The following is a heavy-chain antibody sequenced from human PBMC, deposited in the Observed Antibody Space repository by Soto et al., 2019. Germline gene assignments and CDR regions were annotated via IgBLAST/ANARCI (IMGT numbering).Heavy chain of an antibody. CDR3: ARVVAVAEGGYFHY. CDR2: IIPIFGTA. V-gene: IGHV1-69*01. Sequence: QVQLVQSGAEVKKPGSSVKVSCKASGGTFSSYAISWVRQAPGQGLEWMGGIIPIFGTANYAQKFQGRVTITADESTSTAYKELSSLTSEDTAVYYYARVVAVAEGGYFHYWGQGTLVTASS. CDR1: GGTFSSYA. D-gene: IGHD6-19*01. J-gene: IGHJ4*02.